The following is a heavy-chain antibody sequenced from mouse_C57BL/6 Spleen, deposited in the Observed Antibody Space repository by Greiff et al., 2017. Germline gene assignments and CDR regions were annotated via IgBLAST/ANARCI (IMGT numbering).Heavy chain of an antibody. Sequence: QVHVKQSGPGLVQPSQSLSITCTVSGFSLTSYGVHWVRQSPGKGLEWLGVIWSGGSTDYNAAFISRLSISKDNSKSQVFFKMNSLQADDTAIYYCARALYYDYPAWFAYWGQGTLVTVSA. J-gene: IGHJ3*01. CDR1: GFSLTSYG. CDR2: IWSGGST. CDR3: ARALYYDYPAWFAY. V-gene: IGHV2-2*01. D-gene: IGHD2-4*01.